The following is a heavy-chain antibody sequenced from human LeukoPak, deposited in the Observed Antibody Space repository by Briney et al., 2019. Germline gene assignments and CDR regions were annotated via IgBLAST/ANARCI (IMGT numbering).Heavy chain of an antibody. D-gene: IGHD3-22*01. CDR2: INPNSGGT. Sequence: ASVKVSCKASGYTFTGYYMHWVRQAPGQGLEWMGWINPNSGGTNYAQKFQGRVTMTRDTSISTAYMELSRLRSDDTAVYYCARADDYYDSSGYTIANWFDPWCQGTLVTVSS. CDR1: GYTFTGYY. CDR3: ARADDYYDSSGYTIANWFDP. V-gene: IGHV1-2*02. J-gene: IGHJ5*02.